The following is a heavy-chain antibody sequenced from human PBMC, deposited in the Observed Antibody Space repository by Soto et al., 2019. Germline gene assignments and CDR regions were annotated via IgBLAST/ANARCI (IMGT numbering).Heavy chain of an antibody. CDR1: GFTFSSYA. CDR2: ISGSGGST. CDR3: AKDQGIAAALGCMDV. D-gene: IGHD6-13*01. Sequence: GGSLRLSCAASGFTFSSYAMSWVRQAPGKGLEWVSAISGSGGSTYYADSVKGRFTISRDNSKNTLYLQMNSLRADDTAVYYCAKDQGIAAALGCMDVWGQGTTVTVSS. J-gene: IGHJ6*02. V-gene: IGHV3-23*01.